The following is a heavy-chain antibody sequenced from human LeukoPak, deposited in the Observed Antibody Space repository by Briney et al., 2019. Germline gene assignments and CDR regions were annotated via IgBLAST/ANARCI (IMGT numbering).Heavy chain of an antibody. CDR2: IWYDSRDQ. J-gene: IGHJ4*02. CDR1: GFTFSCCG. D-gene: IGHD3-10*01. Sequence: GSLRLSCTASGFTFSCCGMHWVRQAPGKGLEWVATIWYDSRDQYYADSVKGRFTISRDNSKNTLYLQMDSLRAEDTAVYFCATGERMVRGDGVDYWGQGTLVTVSS. CDR3: ATGERMVRGDGVDY. V-gene: IGHV3-33*01.